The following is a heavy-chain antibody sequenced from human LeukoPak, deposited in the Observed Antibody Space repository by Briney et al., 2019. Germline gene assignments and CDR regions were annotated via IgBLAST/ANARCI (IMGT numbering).Heavy chain of an antibody. CDR1: GFTFSSYG. CDR3: AKDRPEYYYGSGSYYLGKPAANWFDP. Sequence: PGGSLRLSCAASGFTFSSYGMSWVRQAPGKGLEWVSAISGSGGSTYYADSVKGRFTISRDNSKNTLYLQMNSLRAEDTAVYYCAKDRPEYYYGSGSYYLGKPAANWFDPWGQGTLVTVSS. J-gene: IGHJ5*02. CDR2: ISGSGGST. D-gene: IGHD3-10*01. V-gene: IGHV3-23*01.